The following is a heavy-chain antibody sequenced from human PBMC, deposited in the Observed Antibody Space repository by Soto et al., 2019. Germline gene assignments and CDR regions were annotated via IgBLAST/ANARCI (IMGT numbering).Heavy chain of an antibody. CDR2: ISYDGSNK. Sequence: QVQLVASGGGVVQPGRSLRLSCAASGFTFSSYGMHWVRQAPGKGLEWVAVISYDGSNKYYADSVKGRFTISRDNSKNTLYLQMNSLRAEDTAVYYCAGDWYFDLWGRGTLVTVSS. CDR3: AGDWYFDL. V-gene: IGHV3-30*03. CDR1: GFTFSSYG. J-gene: IGHJ2*01.